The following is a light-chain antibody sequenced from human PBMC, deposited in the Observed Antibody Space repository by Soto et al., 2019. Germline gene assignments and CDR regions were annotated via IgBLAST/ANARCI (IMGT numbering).Light chain of an antibody. CDR2: GGT. Sequence: QSVLTQPPSVCGAPWQRVTISCTGTSSNIGAGHAVHWYRQFPGAAPKLLIYGGTDRPSGVPDRFSGSKSATSASLVITGLQAEDEADYYCQSYDTSLRGWLFGGGTKLTVL. CDR3: QSYDTSLRGWL. CDR1: SSNIGAGHA. J-gene: IGLJ3*02. V-gene: IGLV1-40*01.